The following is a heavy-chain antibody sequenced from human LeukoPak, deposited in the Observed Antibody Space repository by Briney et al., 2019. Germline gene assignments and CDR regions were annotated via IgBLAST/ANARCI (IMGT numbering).Heavy chain of an antibody. V-gene: IGHV3-53*01. CDR2: IYSGGST. J-gene: IGHJ3*02. CDR1: GFTVSSNY. CDR3: ARVATYYDILTGYYEPQGAFDI. Sequence: PGRSLRLSCAASGFTVSSNYMSWVRQAPGKGLEWVSVIYSGGSTYYGDSVKGRFTISRDNSKNTLYLQMNSLRAEDTAVYYCARVATYYDILTGYYEPQGAFDIWGQGTMVTVSS. D-gene: IGHD3-9*01.